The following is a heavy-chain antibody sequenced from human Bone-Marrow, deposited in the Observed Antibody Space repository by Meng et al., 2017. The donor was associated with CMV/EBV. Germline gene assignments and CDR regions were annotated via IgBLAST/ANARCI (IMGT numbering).Heavy chain of an antibody. J-gene: IGHJ4*02. CDR3: ARDPVPYLYLTGANFDY. CDR1: GYTFTSYG. CDR2: ISAYNGNT. Sequence: ASVKVSCKASGYTFTSYGISWVRQAPGQGLEWMGWISAYNGNTNSAHKLQGRVTMTTDTSTSTAYMELRSLRSDDTAVYYCARDPVPYLYLTGANFDYWGQGTLVTVSS. V-gene: IGHV1-18*01. D-gene: IGHD3-9*01.